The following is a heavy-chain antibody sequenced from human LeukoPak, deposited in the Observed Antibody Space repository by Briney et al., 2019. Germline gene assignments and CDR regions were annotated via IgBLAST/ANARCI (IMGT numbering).Heavy chain of an antibody. CDR3: ASANSSSWPHEYDY. V-gene: IGHV3-48*01. CDR1: GFTFSSYS. J-gene: IGHJ4*02. CDR2: ISSSSSTI. D-gene: IGHD6-13*01. Sequence: GGSLRLSCAASGFTFSSYSMNWVRQAPGKGLEWVSYISSSSSTIYYADSVKGRSTISRDNSTNTPYLQMNSLRAEDTAVYYCASANSSSWPHEYDYWGQGTLVTVSS.